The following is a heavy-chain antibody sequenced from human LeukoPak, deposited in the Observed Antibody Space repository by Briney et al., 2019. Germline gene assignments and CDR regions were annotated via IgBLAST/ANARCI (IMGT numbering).Heavy chain of an antibody. Sequence: GASVKVSCKASGFTFINYYMHWVRQAPGQGLEWLGIINLSGGSTHYPQKFQDRVTMTRDTSTSTVYMELSSLRSEDTAVYYCARDLDYGEKSEDYSGQGTLVTVSS. CDR1: GFTFINYY. D-gene: IGHD4/OR15-4a*01. J-gene: IGHJ4*02. CDR2: INLSGGST. V-gene: IGHV1-46*01. CDR3: ARDLDYGEKSEDY.